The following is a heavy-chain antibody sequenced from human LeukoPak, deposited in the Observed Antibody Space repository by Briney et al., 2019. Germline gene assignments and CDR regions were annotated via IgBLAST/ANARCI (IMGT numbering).Heavy chain of an antibody. D-gene: IGHD5-24*01. Sequence: GGSLRLSCAASGFTFSNAWMSWVRQAPGKGLEWVGRIKSKTDGGTTDYAAPVKGRFTISRDDSKNTLYLQMSSLRAEDTAVYYCASSTITATLDYWGQGTLVTVSS. J-gene: IGHJ4*02. CDR1: GFTFSNAW. CDR3: ASSTITATLDY. CDR2: IKSKTDGGTT. V-gene: IGHV3-15*01.